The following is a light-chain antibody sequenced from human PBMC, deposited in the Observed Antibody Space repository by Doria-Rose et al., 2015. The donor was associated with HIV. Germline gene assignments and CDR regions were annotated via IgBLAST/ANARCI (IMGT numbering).Light chain of an antibody. V-gene: IGLV2-23*02. J-gene: IGLJ1*01. Sequence: GSPGQSITISCTGTSNDVGSYNLVSWYQQHPGKAPKLMIYEVNKRPSGVSYRFSGSKSGNTASLTISGLQAEDEADYYCCSYAGTPLVFGSGTKVTVL. CDR2: EVN. CDR3: CSYAGTPLV. CDR1: SNDVGSYNL.